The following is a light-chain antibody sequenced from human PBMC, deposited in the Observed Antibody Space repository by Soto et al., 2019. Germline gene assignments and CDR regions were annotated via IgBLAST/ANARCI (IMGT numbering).Light chain of an antibody. J-gene: IGKJ3*01. CDR3: QKYNSGPRT. CDR2: GTS. Sequence: DIQMTQSPSSLFASVGDRVTITCRASQGIRNNLGWYQQKPGKAPKRLIYGTSNLQTGVPSRFSGSGSGTDFTLTISSLQPEDVASYYCQKYNSGPRTFGPGTKVDIK. CDR1: QGIRNN. V-gene: IGKV1-17*01.